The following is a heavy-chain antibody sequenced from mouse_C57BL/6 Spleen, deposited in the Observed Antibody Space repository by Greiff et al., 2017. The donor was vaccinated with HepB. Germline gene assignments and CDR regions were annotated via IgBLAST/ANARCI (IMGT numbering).Heavy chain of an antibody. CDR3: ASEGSKAWFAY. CDR1: GFSFTSYG. J-gene: IGHJ3*01. V-gene: IGHV2-6*01. Sequence: QVQLQQSGPGLVAPSQSLSITCTVSGFSFTSYGVDWVRQSPGKGLEWLGVIWGVGSTNYNSALKSRLSISKDNSKSQVFLKMNSLQTDDTAMYYCASEGSKAWFAYWGQGTLVTVSA. CDR2: IWGVGST. D-gene: IGHD1-1*01.